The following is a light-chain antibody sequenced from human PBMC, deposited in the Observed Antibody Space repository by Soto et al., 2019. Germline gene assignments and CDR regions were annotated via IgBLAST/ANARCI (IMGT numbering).Light chain of an antibody. CDR2: AAS. V-gene: IGKV1-9*01. CDR3: QQLNSYPGT. CDR1: QGISSY. J-gene: IGKJ2*01. Sequence: DIQLTQSPSFLSASVGDRVTITCRASQGISSYLAWYQQKPGKAPKLLIYAASTLQSGVPSRFSGSGSGTEVTLTISSLQPEDCATYYCQQLNSYPGTFGQGTKLEIK.